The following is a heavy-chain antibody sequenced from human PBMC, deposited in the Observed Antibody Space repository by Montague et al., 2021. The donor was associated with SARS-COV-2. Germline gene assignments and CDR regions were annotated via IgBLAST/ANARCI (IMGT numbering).Heavy chain of an antibody. Sequence: SETLSLTCAVSGGSFSRYYWSWIRQPPGKGLEWIGEISQSGNTKYNPSLQSRVSISLDTSRNQFSLKVSSVTAADTAIYYCARLGDGIVPSPILGPGPYYSFYYMDVWGKGTTVTVSS. CDR2: ISQSGNT. D-gene: IGHD2-2*02. J-gene: IGHJ6*03. CDR1: GGSFSRYY. CDR3: ARLGDGIVPSPILGPGPYYSFYYMDV. V-gene: IGHV4-34*01.